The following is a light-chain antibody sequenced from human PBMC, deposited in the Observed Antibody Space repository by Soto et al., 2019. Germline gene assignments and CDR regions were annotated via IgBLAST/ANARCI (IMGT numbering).Light chain of an antibody. CDR2: KGT. Sequence: QSVLAQPASVSGSPGQSITISCTGTDSDVGAYDSVSWYRQHPHKAPQLIIYKGTQRPSGVSNRISGATSGNAASLTISGLQADDEADYYCSSFTTSRVYVFGPGTKVTVL. V-gene: IGLV2-14*02. CDR1: DSDVGAYDS. CDR3: SSFTTSRVYV. J-gene: IGLJ1*01.